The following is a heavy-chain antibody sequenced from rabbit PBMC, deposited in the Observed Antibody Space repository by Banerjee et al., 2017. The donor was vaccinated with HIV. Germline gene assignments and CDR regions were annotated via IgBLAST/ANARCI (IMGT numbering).Heavy chain of an antibody. CDR1: GFTISSSYY. CDR2: IYAGSGST. J-gene: IGHJ3*01. V-gene: IGHV1S40*01. D-gene: IGHD1-1*01. Sequence: QSLEESGGDLVQPEGSLALTCKASGFTISSSYYMCWVRQAPGKGLEWIGCIYAGSGSTWYASWAKGRFTISKTSSTTVTLQMTSLTAADTATYFCARDASSSGYYNILTRLDLWGQGTLVTV. CDR3: ARDASSSGYYNILTRLDL.